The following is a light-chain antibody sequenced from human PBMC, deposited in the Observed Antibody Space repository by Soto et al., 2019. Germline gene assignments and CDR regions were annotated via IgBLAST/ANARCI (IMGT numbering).Light chain of an antibody. CDR3: QQYGSSSPWT. J-gene: IGKJ1*01. Sequence: DIQMTQSPSTLSASVGDRVTITCRASQSVGSWLAWYQQKPGQAPKLLIYKASSLESGVPSRFSGSGSGTEFYLTLSSLQHDDFASYHCQQYGSSSPWTFGQGTKVEIK. V-gene: IGKV1-5*03. CDR1: QSVGSW. CDR2: KAS.